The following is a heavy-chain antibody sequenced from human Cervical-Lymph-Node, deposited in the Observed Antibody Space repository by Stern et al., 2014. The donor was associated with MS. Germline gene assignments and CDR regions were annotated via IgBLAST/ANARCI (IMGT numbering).Heavy chain of an antibody. Sequence: QVQLQESGPGLVKPSQTLSLTCTVSGGSINNGDYYWSWVRQHPGKGLEWLGYIHYSWATYYNPSLKGRLTISVDTSKRHFSLKLTSVTAADTAVYYCARELSGMYGMDVWGQGTTVTVSS. D-gene: IGHD1-1*01. CDR2: IHYSWAT. J-gene: IGHJ6*02. V-gene: IGHV4-31*03. CDR1: GGSINNGDYY. CDR3: ARELSGMYGMDV.